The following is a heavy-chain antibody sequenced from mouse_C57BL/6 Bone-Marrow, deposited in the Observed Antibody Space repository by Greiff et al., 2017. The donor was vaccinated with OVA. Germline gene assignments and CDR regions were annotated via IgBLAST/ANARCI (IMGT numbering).Heavy chain of an antibody. Sequence: QVQLQQPGAELVRPGASVKLSCKASGYTFTNYWIGWVKQRPGHGLEWIGDIYPGGGYTNYNEKFKGKATLTVDTSSSPAYMQLSSLTSEDSAVYGCGKGYCDVWGTGTTVTVSS. CDR3: GKGYCDV. CDR1: GYTFTNYW. V-gene: IGHV1-63*02. CDR2: IYPGGGYT. J-gene: IGHJ1*03.